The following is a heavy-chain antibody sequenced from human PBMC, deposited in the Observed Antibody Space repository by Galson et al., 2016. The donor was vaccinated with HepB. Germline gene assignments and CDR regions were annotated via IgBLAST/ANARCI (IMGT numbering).Heavy chain of an antibody. CDR3: ARIPDS. Sequence: SLRLSCAASGFTFNNYAMHWVRQAPGKGLEYVSSIGINGGTICYADSVKGRFTISRDNSKNTVYLQMNSLAAEDTAVYYCARIPDSWGQGTLVIVSS. V-gene: IGHV3-64*04. CDR1: GFTFNNYA. CDR2: IGINGGTI. J-gene: IGHJ4*02. D-gene: IGHD2-21*01.